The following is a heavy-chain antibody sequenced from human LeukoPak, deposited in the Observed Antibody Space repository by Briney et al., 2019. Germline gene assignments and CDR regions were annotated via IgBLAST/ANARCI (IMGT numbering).Heavy chain of an antibody. D-gene: IGHD5-18*01. CDR3: ARDWYRYSYPYGPYWYFDL. CDR1: GFTFSSYA. CDR2: ISYDGSNK. Sequence: GGSLRLSCAASGFTFSSYAMHWVRQAPGKGLEWVVVISYDGSNKYYADSVKGRFTISRDNSKNTLYLHMNSLRAEDTAVYYCARDWYRYSYPYGPYWYFDLWGRGTLVTVSS. V-gene: IGHV3-30*04. J-gene: IGHJ2*01.